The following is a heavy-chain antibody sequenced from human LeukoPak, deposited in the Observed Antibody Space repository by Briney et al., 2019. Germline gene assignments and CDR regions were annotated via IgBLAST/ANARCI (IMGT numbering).Heavy chain of an antibody. D-gene: IGHD6-13*01. CDR1: GGSISTYY. CDR2: IYHSGST. CDR3: ARSGYSSSWYRVSYYYYYMDV. Sequence: PSETLSLTCTVSGGSISTYYWSWIRQPPGKGLEWIGYIYHSGSTKYNPSLKSRVTISVDTSQNQFSLKLSSVTAADTAVYYCARSGYSSSWYRVSYYYYYMDVWGKGTTVTISS. J-gene: IGHJ6*03. V-gene: IGHV4-59*01.